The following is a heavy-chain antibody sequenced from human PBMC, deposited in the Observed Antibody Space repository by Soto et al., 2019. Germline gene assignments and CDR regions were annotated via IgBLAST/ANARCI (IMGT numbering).Heavy chain of an antibody. V-gene: IGHV3-21*01. J-gene: IGHJ4*02. CDR1: GFTFSSYS. CDR3: ARDPGGGGKGSFDY. Sequence: GGSLRLCCAASGFTFSSYSINWVRQAPWKGLEWVSSISSSSIYIYYADSVKGRFTISRDNAKNSLYLQMNSLRAEDTAVYYCARDPGGGGKGSFDYWGQRT. CDR2: ISSSSIYI. D-gene: IGHD2-15*01.